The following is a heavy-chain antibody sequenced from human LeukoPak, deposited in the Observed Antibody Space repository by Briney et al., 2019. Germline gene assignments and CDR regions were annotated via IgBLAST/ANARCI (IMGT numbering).Heavy chain of an antibody. D-gene: IGHD6-19*01. CDR3: ARGAAVAGNYWYFDL. J-gene: IGHJ2*01. CDR2: INHSGSP. Sequence: SETLSLTCAVYGGSLSGYYWSWIRQPPGKGLEWIGEINHSGSPNYNPSLKSRVTISVDTSKNQFSLRQSSVTAADTAVYYCARGAAVAGNYWYFDLWGRGTLVTVSS. CDR1: GGSLSGYY. V-gene: IGHV4-34*01.